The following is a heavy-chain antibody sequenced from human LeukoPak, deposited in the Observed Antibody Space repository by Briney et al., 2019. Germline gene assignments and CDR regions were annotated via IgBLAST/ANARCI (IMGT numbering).Heavy chain of an antibody. CDR2: IYSSGST. CDR1: GASISGHY. J-gene: IGHJ4*02. V-gene: IGHV4-4*07. D-gene: IGHD2-8*02. Sequence: SETLSLTCSVSGASISGHYWTWIRQPAGKGLEWIGRIYSSGSTTYNSSLKGRVTMSVDTSKNQFSLKLSSVTAADTAVYYCARRSCTGNSCYFDYWGQGTLVTVSS. CDR3: ARRSCTGNSCYFDY.